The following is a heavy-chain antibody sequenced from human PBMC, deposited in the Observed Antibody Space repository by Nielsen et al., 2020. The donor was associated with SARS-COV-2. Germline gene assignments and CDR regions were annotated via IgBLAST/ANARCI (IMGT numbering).Heavy chain of an antibody. Sequence: SETLSLTCTVSDGSVSSGSYYWSWIRQPPGKGLEWLGYIYYSGITDYNPSLKGPVTISVDTSKNQFSLKLRSVTTADTAVYYCARGSGSYRGNFDFWGQGTLVTVSS. J-gene: IGHJ4*02. CDR2: IYYSGIT. CDR3: ARGSGSYRGNFDF. D-gene: IGHD3-3*01. CDR1: DGSVSSGSYY. V-gene: IGHV4-61*01.